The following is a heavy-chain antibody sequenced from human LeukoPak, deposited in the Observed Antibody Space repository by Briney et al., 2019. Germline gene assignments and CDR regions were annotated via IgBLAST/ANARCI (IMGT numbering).Heavy chain of an antibody. CDR2: TRNKANSYTT. CDR3: ARGRVTTLYYFDY. CDR1: GFTFSDHC. V-gene: IGHV3-72*01. J-gene: IGHJ4*02. Sequence: LSGGSLRLSCAASGFTFSDHCMDWVRQAPGKGLEWVGRTRNKANSYTTEYAASVKGRFTISRDDSKNSLYLHMNSLKTEDTAVYYCARGRVTTLYYFDYWGQGTLVTVSS. D-gene: IGHD4-17*01.